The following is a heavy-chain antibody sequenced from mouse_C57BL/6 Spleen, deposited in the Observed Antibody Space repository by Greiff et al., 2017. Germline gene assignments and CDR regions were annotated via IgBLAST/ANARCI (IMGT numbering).Heavy chain of an antibody. Sequence: ESGPGMVKPSQSLSLTCTVTGYSITSGYDWHWIRHFPGNKLEWMGYIRYSGSTNYNPSLKSRISITHDTSKNHFFLKLNSVTTEDTATYYCAREGTGTVFDYWGQGTTLTVSS. D-gene: IGHD4-1*01. J-gene: IGHJ2*01. CDR3: AREGTGTVFDY. CDR2: IRYSGST. CDR1: GYSITSGYD. V-gene: IGHV3-1*01.